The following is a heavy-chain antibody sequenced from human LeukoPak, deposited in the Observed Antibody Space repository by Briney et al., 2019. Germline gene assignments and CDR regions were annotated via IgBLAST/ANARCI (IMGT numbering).Heavy chain of an antibody. D-gene: IGHD6-19*01. V-gene: IGHV3-23*01. CDR1: GFTFSSYG. CDR3: AREFDTTGWVGAFDY. J-gene: IGHJ4*02. CDR2: ISGSGGST. Sequence: PGGSLRLSCAASGFTFSSYGMSWVRQAPGKGLEWVSAISGSGGSTYYADSVKGRFTISRDNSKNTLYLQMNSLRAEDTAVYYCAREFDTTGWVGAFDYWGQGTLVTVSS.